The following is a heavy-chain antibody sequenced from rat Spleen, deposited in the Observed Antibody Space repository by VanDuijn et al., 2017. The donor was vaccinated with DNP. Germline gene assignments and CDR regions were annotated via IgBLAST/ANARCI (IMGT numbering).Heavy chain of an antibody. D-gene: IGHD1-12*03. CDR1: GFTFSDYY. V-gene: IGHV5-20*01. CDR3: ATSGYGYDGYPFAY. J-gene: IGHJ3*01. Sequence: EVHLVESGGGLVQPGRSLKLSCAASGFTFSDYYMAWVRQAPTKGLEWVASISYDGGNTYYRDSVKGRFTISRDNARSSLYLQMDSLRSEDTATYYCATSGYGYDGYPFAYWGHGTLVTVSS. CDR2: ISYDGGNT.